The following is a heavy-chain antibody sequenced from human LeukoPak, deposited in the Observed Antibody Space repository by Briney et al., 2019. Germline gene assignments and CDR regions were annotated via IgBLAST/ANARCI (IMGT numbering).Heavy chain of an antibody. Sequence: PGGSLRLSCAASGFTFSSYAMHWVRQAPGKGLEWVAVISYGGSNKYYADSVKGRFTISRDNSKNTLYLQMNSLRAEDTAVYYCARESYSGSYFANYWGQGTLVTVSS. CDR3: ARESYSGSYFANY. D-gene: IGHD1-26*01. V-gene: IGHV3-30-3*01. J-gene: IGHJ4*02. CDR2: ISYGGSNK. CDR1: GFTFSSYA.